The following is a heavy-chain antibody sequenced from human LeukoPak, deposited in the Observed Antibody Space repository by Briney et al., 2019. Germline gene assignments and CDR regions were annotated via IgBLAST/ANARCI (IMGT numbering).Heavy chain of an antibody. Sequence: GASVKVSCKASGYTFTGYYMHWVRQAPGQGLEWMGRINPNSGGTNYAQKFQGRVTMTRDTSISTAYMEVCRLRSDDTAVYYCARDLGRDGYNYYSWGQGTLVTVSS. CDR3: ARDLGRDGYNYYS. CDR1: GYTFTGYY. V-gene: IGHV1-2*06. J-gene: IGHJ4*02. CDR2: INPNSGGT. D-gene: IGHD5-24*01.